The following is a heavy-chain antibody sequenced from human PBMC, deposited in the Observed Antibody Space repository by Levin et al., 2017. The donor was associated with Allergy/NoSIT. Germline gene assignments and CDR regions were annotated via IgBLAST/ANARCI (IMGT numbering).Heavy chain of an antibody. CDR1: GGSFSGYY. CDR2: INHSGST. V-gene: IGHV4-34*01. J-gene: IGHJ4*02. D-gene: IGHD6-19*01. CDR3: ARGGRWLVQKEFDY. Sequence: SETLSLTCAVYGGSFSGYYWSWIRQPPGKGLEWIGEINHSGSTNYNPSLKSRVTISVDTSKNQFSLKLSSVTAADTAVYYCARGGRWLVQKEFDYWGQGTLVTVSS.